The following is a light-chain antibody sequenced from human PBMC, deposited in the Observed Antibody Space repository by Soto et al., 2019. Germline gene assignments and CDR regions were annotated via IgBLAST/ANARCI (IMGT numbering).Light chain of an antibody. V-gene: IGLV2-14*01. J-gene: IGLJ1*01. Sequence: QSALTQPASVSGSPGQSITISCTGTSNDIGYYNYVSWYQQHPGKAPKLMIYDVSNRPSGVSTRFSGSKSGNTASLTISGLQAEDEADYYCCSYSTSSTYVFRTGTKLTVL. CDR2: DVS. CDR3: CSYSTSSTYV. CDR1: SNDIGYYNY.